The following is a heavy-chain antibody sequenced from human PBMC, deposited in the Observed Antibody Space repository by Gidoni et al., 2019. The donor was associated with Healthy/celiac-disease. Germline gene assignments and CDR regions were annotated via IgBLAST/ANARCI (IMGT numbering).Heavy chain of an antibody. CDR3: TTDWLRLRRDRYFQH. CDR1: GFTFRNAW. Sequence: EVQLVESGGGLVKPGGSLRLSCAASGFTFRNAWMSWVRQAPGKGLEWVGRIKSKTDGGTTDYAAPVKGRFTISRDDSKNTLYLQMNSLKTEDTAVYYCTTDWLRLRRDRYFQHWGQGTLVTVSS. V-gene: IGHV3-15*01. CDR2: IKSKTDGGTT. J-gene: IGHJ1*01. D-gene: IGHD5-12*01.